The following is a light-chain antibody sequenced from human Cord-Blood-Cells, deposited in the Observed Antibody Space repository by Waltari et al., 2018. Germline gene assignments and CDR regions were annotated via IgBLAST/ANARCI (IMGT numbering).Light chain of an antibody. J-gene: IGLJ2*01. CDR3: CSYAGSSTYVV. Sequence: PGQSITISCTGTTSDVGSYNLVSWYQQHPGKAPKLMIYAGSKRPSGVSNRFSGSKSGNTASLTISGLQAEDEADYYCCSYAGSSTYVVFGGGTKLTVL. CDR2: AGS. V-gene: IGLV2-23*01. CDR1: TSDVGSYNL.